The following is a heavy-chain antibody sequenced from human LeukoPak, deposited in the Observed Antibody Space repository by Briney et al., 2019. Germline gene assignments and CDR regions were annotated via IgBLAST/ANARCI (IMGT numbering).Heavy chain of an antibody. D-gene: IGHD3-10*01. CDR1: GFTFSDHY. V-gene: IGHV3-11*06. CDR2: ITTSSSYT. Sequence: GGSLRLSCAASGFTFSDHYKTWIRQAPGKGLEWISYITTSSSYTNYADSVKGRFTISRDNAKNSLYLQMNSLRVEDTAMYYCARGRLWFGEFTSRGTFDIWGQGTMVTVSS. CDR3: ARGRLWFGEFTSRGTFDI. J-gene: IGHJ3*02.